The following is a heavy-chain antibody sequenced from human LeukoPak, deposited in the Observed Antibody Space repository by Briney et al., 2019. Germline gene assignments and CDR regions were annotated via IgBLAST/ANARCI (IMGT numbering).Heavy chain of an antibody. Sequence: SETLSLTCTVSGGSISNYYWSWIRQPPGKGLEWIGYIYYSGSTNYNPSLRSRVTISVDTSKNQFSLKLSSVTAADTAVYYCARSTDILTGFGDYWGQGTLVTVSS. CDR1: GGSISNYY. D-gene: IGHD3-9*01. CDR3: ARSTDILTGFGDY. CDR2: IYYSGST. V-gene: IGHV4-59*12. J-gene: IGHJ4*02.